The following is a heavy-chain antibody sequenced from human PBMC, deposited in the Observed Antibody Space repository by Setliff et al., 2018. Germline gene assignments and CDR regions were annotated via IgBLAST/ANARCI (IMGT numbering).Heavy chain of an antibody. CDR1: GFTFSDHY. D-gene: IGHD3-9*01. Sequence: LRLSCAVSGFTFSDHYMDWVRQAPGKGLEWVARTRDRASGHTTEYAASVNGRFTVSRDDSNHLVYLQMNNLKSEDTAVYYCVDSGNPSRAEHFQNWGQGSLVTVS. CDR2: TRDRASGHTT. CDR3: VDSGNPSRAEHFQN. J-gene: IGHJ1*01. V-gene: IGHV3-72*01.